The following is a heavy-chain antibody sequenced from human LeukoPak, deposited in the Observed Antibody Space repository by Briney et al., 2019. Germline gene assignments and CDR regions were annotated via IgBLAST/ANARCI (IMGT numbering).Heavy chain of an antibody. V-gene: IGHV3-73*01. D-gene: IGHD3-10*01. Sequence: PGGSLRLSCAASGFTFSGSAMHWVRQASGKGLEWVGRIRSKADSYATAYAASVKGRFTISRDDSKNTAYLQMNSLKTEDTAVYYCTSCIRPKKNYYGSGIYKYSYYYYYMDVWGKGTTVTVSS. J-gene: IGHJ6*03. CDR2: IRSKADSYAT. CDR1: GFTFSGSA. CDR3: TSCIRPKKNYYGSGIYKYSYYYYYMDV.